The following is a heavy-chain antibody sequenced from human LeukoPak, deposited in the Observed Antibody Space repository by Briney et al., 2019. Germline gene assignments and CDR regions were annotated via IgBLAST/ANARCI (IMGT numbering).Heavy chain of an antibody. D-gene: IGHD2/OR15-2a*01. V-gene: IGHV4-39*01. J-gene: IGHJ2*01. CDR3: ARAFRARYFDL. CDR1: GGSITTSSYY. CDR2: IYYSGST. Sequence: SETLSLTCSVSGGSITTSSYYCGWIRQPPGKGLEWIGIIYYSGSTYYNPSLKGRVTISVDTSKNQFSLKLSSVTAADTAVYYCARAFRARYFDLWGRGTLVTVSS.